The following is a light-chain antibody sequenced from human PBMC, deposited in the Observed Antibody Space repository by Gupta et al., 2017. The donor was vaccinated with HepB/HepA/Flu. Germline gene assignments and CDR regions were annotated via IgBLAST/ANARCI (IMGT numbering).Light chain of an antibody. Sequence: DIVMTQSPDSLAVSLGERATINCKSSQSLLYNSNKRTYLAWYQQKPRQPPKLLINWASTRESGVPDRFSGSGSETEFTLTISRLQAEDVAIYYCQQFYGIPLTFGGGTKVEIK. CDR1: QSLLYNSNKRTY. J-gene: IGKJ4*01. CDR2: WAS. CDR3: QQFYGIPLT. V-gene: IGKV4-1*01.